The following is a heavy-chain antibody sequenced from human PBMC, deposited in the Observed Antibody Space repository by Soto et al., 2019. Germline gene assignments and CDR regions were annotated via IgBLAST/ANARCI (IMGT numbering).Heavy chain of an antibody. V-gene: IGHV3-30-3*01. CDR1: GFTFSSYA. CDR2: ISYDGSNK. D-gene: IGHD6-13*01. Sequence: GGSLRLSCAASGFTFSSYAMHWVRQAPGKGLEWVAVISYDGSNKYYADSVKGRFTISRDNSKNTLYLQMNSLRAEDTAVYYCVRAPLAAAGNDYWGQGTLVTVSS. CDR3: VRAPLAAAGNDY. J-gene: IGHJ4*02.